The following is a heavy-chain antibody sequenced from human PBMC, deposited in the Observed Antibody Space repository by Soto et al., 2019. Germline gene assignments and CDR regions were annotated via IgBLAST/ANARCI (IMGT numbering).Heavy chain of an antibody. Sequence: GGSLRLSCVTSGFTFSRNTMNWVRQAPGKGLEWVASITSSGSYVYYADSVKGRFSASRDNAKNSLSLQMDSLRPDDTAIYFCVKDEGIEAMDVWGQGTTVTVS. CDR3: VKDEGIEAMDV. D-gene: IGHD3-3*02. J-gene: IGHJ6*02. CDR1: GFTFSRNT. CDR2: ITSSGSYV. V-gene: IGHV3-21*01.